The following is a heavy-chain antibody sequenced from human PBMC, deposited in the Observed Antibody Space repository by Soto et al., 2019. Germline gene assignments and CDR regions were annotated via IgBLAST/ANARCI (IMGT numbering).Heavy chain of an antibody. CDR2: ISYDGSNK. V-gene: IGHV3-30-3*01. Sequence: QVQLVESGGGVVQPGRSLRLSCAASGFTFSSYAMHWVRQAPGKGLEWVAVISYDGSNKYYADSVKGRFTISRDNSKNTLYLQMNSLRAEDTAVHYCARDQQDIVVVVAATPSGYFDYWGQGTLVTVSS. CDR3: ARDQQDIVVVVAATPSGYFDY. CDR1: GFTFSSYA. J-gene: IGHJ4*02. D-gene: IGHD2-15*01.